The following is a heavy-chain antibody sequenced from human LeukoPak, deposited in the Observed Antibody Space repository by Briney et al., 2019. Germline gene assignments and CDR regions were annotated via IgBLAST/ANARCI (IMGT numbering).Heavy chain of an antibody. CDR2: IYYSGST. D-gene: IGHD3-10*01. V-gene: IGHV4-39*01. CDR3: ARRHDGEFDY. J-gene: IGHJ4*02. CDR1: GGSISSNNYY. Sequence: SETLSLTCTVSGGSISSNNYYWGWIRQPPGKGLEWIGSIYYSGSTYYNPSLKSRVTISVDRSKNQFSLKLNSVTAADTAVYYCARRHDGEFDYWGQGTLVTVSS.